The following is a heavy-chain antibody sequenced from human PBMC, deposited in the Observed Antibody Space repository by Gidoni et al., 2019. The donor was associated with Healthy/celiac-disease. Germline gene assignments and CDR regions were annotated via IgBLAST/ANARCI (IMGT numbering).Heavy chain of an antibody. CDR2: ISSSSSYI. CDR3: ARDPYDSSGYGYFDY. Sequence: EVQLVESGGGLVKPGGSLRPSFAASGFTFRSYSMNWVRQAPGKGLGGVSSISSSSSYIYYADSVKGRFTISRDNAKNSLYLQMNSLRAEDTAVYYCARDPYDSSGYGYFDYWGQGTLVTVSS. D-gene: IGHD3-22*01. CDR1: GFTFRSYS. J-gene: IGHJ4*02. V-gene: IGHV3-21*01.